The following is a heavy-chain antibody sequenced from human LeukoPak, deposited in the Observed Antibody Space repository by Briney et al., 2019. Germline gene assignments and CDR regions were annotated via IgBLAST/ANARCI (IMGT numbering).Heavy chain of an antibody. V-gene: IGHV3-30-3*01. J-gene: IGHJ4*02. CDR3: ARVGYYSSGPFSYFDY. CDR2: TSYDGSNE. D-gene: IGHD3-10*01. Sequence: GGSLRLSCAASGFTFSNYAMHWVRQTPGKGLEWVAVTSYDGSNEYYADSVKGRFTISRDSSENTLYLQMNSLRVEDTAVYYCARVGYYSSGPFSYFDYWGQGTLVTVSS. CDR1: GFTFSNYA.